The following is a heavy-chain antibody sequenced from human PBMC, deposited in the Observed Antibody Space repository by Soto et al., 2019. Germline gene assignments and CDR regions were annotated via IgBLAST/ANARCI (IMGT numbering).Heavy chain of an antibody. J-gene: IGHJ4*02. CDR2: SSWNSGSI. V-gene: IGHV3-9*01. CDR3: ARDTVPILGVVTHFDH. D-gene: IGHD3-3*02. CDR1: GFTFSSYS. Sequence: PGGSLRLSCAASGFTFSSYSRHWVRQAPGKGLEWVSGSSWNSGSICYADSVKGRFTISRDNAKNSLYLQMNSLRAEDTALYYCARDTVPILGVVTHFDHWGQGTLVTVSS.